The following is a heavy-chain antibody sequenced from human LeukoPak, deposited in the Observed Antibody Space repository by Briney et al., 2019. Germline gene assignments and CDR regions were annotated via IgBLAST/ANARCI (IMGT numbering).Heavy chain of an antibody. J-gene: IGHJ5*02. CDR1: RVSMSSYF. CDR2: IHPSGRA. CDR3: ARDDFYNGGGRNWFDL. V-gene: IGHV4-4*07. D-gene: IGHD2-15*01. Sequence: SETLSLTCTVSRVSMSSYFWTWIRQPAVKGLEWIGRIHPSGRANYNPSLKSRVTMSVDTSNNQYSLSLGSVTAADTAIYYCARDDFYNGGGRNWFDLWGQGALVTVSS.